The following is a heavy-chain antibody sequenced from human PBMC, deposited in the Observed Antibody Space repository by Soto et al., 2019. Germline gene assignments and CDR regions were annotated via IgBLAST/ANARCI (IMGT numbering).Heavy chain of an antibody. J-gene: IGHJ6*02. CDR2: IKEDRSEK. V-gene: IGHV3-7*03. CDR3: ARGIQELDS. Sequence: QPGGSLRLSCAASGFTFSSDWMTWVRQAPGKGLEWVANIKEDRSEKYYADSVKGRFTISRDNAEKSLYLHMNSLRAEDTAIYYCARGIQELDSWGQGTTVTVSS. CDR1: GFTFSSDW. D-gene: IGHD6-13*01.